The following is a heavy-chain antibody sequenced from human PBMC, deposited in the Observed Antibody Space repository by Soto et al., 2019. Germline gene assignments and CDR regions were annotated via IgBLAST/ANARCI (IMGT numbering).Heavy chain of an antibody. D-gene: IGHD4-17*01. CDR1: GGSISSYY. Sequence: PSETLSLTCTVSGGSISSYYWSWIRQPPGKGLEWIGYIYYSGSTNYNPSLKSRVTISVDTSKNQFSLKLSSVTAADTAVYYCARDPYGDYDWYFDLWGRGTLVTVSS. J-gene: IGHJ2*01. CDR3: ARDPYGDYDWYFDL. CDR2: IYYSGST. V-gene: IGHV4-59*01.